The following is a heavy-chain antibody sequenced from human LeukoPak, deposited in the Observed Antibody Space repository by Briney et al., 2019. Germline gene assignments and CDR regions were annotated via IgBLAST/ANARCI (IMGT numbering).Heavy chain of an antibody. Sequence: GGSLRLSCAASGFTFSSYSMNWVRQAPGKGLEWVSYISSSSTIYYADSVKGRFTISRDNAKNSLYLQMNSLRAEDTAVYYCAKDRDTAMVTGPFDYWGQGTLVTVSS. V-gene: IGHV3-48*01. CDR2: ISSSSTI. CDR1: GFTFSSYS. D-gene: IGHD5-18*01. J-gene: IGHJ4*02. CDR3: AKDRDTAMVTGPFDY.